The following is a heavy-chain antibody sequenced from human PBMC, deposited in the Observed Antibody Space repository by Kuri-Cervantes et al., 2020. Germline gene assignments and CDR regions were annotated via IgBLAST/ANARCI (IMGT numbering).Heavy chain of an antibody. CDR1: GFTFSSYA. D-gene: IGHD6-6*01. V-gene: IGHV3-64*02. CDR3: AKEKAAHYYFDY. J-gene: IGHJ4*02. CDR2: ISSNGGST. Sequence: GESLKISCAASGFTFSSYAMHWVRQAPGKGLEYVSAISSNGGSTYYADSVKGRFTISRDNSKNTLYVQMNSLRGKDTAVYYCAKEKAAHYYFDYWGQGTLVTVSS.